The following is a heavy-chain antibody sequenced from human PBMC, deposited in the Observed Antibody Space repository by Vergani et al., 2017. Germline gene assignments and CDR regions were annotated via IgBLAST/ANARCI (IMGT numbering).Heavy chain of an antibody. CDR2: VSYSGAT. J-gene: IGHJ6*03. D-gene: IGHD3/OR15-3a*01. Sequence: QALLQESGPGLVKPSETLSLTCTVSGGSVDSRKHYWGWIRQPPGKGLEWIGTVSYSGATYYTPSLKNRVKVSLNTSENQFSLQMSSVTAADTAVYYCAKQIYEFWNGYSYYYHYYMDVWGKGTTVTVSS. CDR3: AKQIYEFWNGYSYYYHYYMDV. CDR1: GGSVDSRKHY. V-gene: IGHV4-39*01.